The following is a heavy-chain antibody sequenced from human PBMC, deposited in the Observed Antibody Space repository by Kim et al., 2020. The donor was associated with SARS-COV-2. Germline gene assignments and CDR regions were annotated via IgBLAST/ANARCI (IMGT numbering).Heavy chain of an antibody. CDR3: ARQRGDFWSGYFDY. Sequence: NPAPKSRVTISVDTSKNQFSLKMSSEAAAETAVYYCARQRGDFWSGYFDYWGQGTLVTVSS. J-gene: IGHJ4*02. D-gene: IGHD3-3*01. V-gene: IGHV4-39*01.